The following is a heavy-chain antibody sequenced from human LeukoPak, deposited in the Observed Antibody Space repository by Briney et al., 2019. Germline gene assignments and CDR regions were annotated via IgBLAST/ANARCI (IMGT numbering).Heavy chain of an antibody. V-gene: IGHV1-18*01. CDR2: ISAYDGDK. D-gene: IGHD3-22*01. CDR3: ARASASPTNSNSYYFETTKKNAFDI. Sequence: ASVKVSCKASGYTFSNYGITWVRQAPGQGLEWMGWISAYDGDKNYAQKLQGRVTMTTDTSTSTAYMELRSLSSDDTAVYYCARASASPTNSNSYYFETTKKNAFDIWGQGTMVTVSS. CDR1: GYTFSNYG. J-gene: IGHJ3*02.